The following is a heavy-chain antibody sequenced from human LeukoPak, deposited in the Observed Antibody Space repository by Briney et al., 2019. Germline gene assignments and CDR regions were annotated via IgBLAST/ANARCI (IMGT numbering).Heavy chain of an antibody. D-gene: IGHD6-19*01. CDR3: ARGQQWLVQDY. J-gene: IGHJ4*02. CDR1: GYTFSKYA. CDR2: IIPILGIA. Sequence: GASVKVSCKASGYTFSKYAMNWVRQAPGQGLEWMGRIIPILGIANYAQKFQGRVTITADKSTSTAYMELSSLRSEDTAVYYCARGQQWLVQDYWGQGTLVTVSS. V-gene: IGHV1-69*04.